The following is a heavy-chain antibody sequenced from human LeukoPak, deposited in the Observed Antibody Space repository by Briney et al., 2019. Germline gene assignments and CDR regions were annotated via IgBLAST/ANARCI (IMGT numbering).Heavy chain of an antibody. V-gene: IGHV3-21*04. CDR3: ARAGLYNWNYEGTTYFDF. D-gene: IGHD1-7*01. J-gene: IGHJ4*02. CDR2: IDTTHYT. Sequence: GGSLRLSCATSGFSFSSTFLNWVRQAPGKGLQYVSSIDTTHYTYYAGSVKGRFTISRDNAKNSLYLQMNSLRAEDTALYYCARAGLYNWNYEGTTYFDFWGQGTLVTVSA. CDR1: GFSFSSTF.